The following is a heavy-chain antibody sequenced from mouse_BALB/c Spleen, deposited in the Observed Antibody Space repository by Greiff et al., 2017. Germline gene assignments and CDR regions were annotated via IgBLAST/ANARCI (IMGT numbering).Heavy chain of an antibody. CDR3: TRGANWDVGYFDY. Sequence: QVQLQQPGAELVRPGASVKLSCKASGYTFTSYWINWVKQRPGQGLEWIGNIYPSDSYTNYNQKFKDKATLTVDKSSSTAYMQLSSPTSEDSAVYYCTRGANWDVGYFDYWGQGTTRTVSS. CDR2: IYPSDSYT. CDR1: GYTFTSYW. J-gene: IGHJ2*01. D-gene: IGHD4-1*01. V-gene: IGHV1-69*02.